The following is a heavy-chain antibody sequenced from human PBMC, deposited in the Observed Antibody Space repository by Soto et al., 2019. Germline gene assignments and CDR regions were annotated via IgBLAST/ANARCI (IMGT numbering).Heavy chain of an antibody. CDR1: GFTFSSYA. J-gene: IGHJ3*02. D-gene: IGHD4-17*01. Sequence: EVQLLESGGGLVQPGGSLRLSCAASGFTFSSYAMSWVRQAPGKGLEWVSAISGSGGSTYYADSVKGRFTISRDNSKNTLYLQMNSLRAEDTAVYYCAKDREPYGDYENDAFDIWGQGTMVTVSS. CDR2: ISGSGGST. CDR3: AKDREPYGDYENDAFDI. V-gene: IGHV3-23*01.